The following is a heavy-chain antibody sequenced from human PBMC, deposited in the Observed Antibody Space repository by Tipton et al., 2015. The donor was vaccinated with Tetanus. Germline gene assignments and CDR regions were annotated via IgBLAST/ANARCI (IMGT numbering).Heavy chain of an antibody. J-gene: IGHJ4*02. CDR3: AGVTAQRTELYFDH. Sequence: TLSLTCTVSGGSMGTYYWSWIRQPPGKGLEWIGYVYYTGSTDYNPSLKSRVTISVDTSKSQFSLRLTSVTAADTAVYFCAGVTAQRTELYFDHWGQGTLVTVSS. CDR1: GGSMGTYY. V-gene: IGHV4-59*01. D-gene: IGHD6-13*01. CDR2: VYYTGST.